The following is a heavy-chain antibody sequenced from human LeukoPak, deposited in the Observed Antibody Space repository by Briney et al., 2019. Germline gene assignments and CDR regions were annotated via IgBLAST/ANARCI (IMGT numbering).Heavy chain of an antibody. D-gene: IGHD6-6*01. CDR2: INSDGSEG. CDR1: GFTFSGFW. V-gene: IGHV3-7*03. J-gene: IGHJ3*01. Sequence: GGSLRLSCAVSGFTFSGFWMSWSRRAPGKGLEWVASINSDGSEGYYADVVKGRFTISRDNTKNSLYLQINSLRAEDTAVYYCARSSYSSSSSVWGQGTMVTVSS. CDR3: ARSSYSSSSSV.